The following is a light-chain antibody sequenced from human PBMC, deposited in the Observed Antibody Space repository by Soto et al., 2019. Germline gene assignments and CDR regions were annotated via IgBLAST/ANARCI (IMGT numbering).Light chain of an antibody. CDR2: DAS. V-gene: IGKV1-33*01. CDR3: QQYENLPT. J-gene: IGKJ5*01. Sequence: DIQMTQSPSSRSASVVDRVTITFQASQNINNYLNWYQQKPGRAPKLLIYDASNLEAGVPSRFRGSGSGTDFTFTISRLQPEDIATYYCQQYENLPTFGQGTRREIK. CDR1: QNINNY.